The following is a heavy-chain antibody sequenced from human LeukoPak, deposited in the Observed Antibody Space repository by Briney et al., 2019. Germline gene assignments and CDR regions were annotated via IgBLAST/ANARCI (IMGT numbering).Heavy chain of an antibody. J-gene: IGHJ4*02. V-gene: IGHV1-2*02. D-gene: IGHD1-26*01. CDR2: INPNSGGT. Sequence: AAVKVSCKASGYTFTSYYMHWVRQAPVQGLEWMGWINPNSGGTNYAQKFQGRVTMTRDTSISTAYLELRRLRSDDTAVYYCARAFAVGATRVIGYWGQGTLVTVSS. CDR1: GYTFTSYY. CDR3: ARAFAVGATRVIGY.